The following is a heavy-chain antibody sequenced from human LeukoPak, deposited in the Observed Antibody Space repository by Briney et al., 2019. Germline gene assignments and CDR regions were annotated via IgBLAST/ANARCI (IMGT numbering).Heavy chain of an antibody. V-gene: IGHV3-23*01. CDR1: GFTFSSYA. Sequence: PGGSLRLSCAASGFTFSSYAMSWVRQAPGKGLEWVSAISGSGGSTYYADSVKGRFTISRDNAKNSLYLQMNSLRAEDTAVYYCARGDGNFDYWGQGTLVTVSS. J-gene: IGHJ4*02. CDR3: ARGDGNFDY. CDR2: ISGSGGST. D-gene: IGHD1-1*01.